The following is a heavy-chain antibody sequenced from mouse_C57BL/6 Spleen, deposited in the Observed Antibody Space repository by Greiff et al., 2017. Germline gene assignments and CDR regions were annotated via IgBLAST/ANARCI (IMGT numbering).Heavy chain of an antibody. CDR3: TDYYYGSSNWYFDV. D-gene: IGHD1-1*01. CDR2: IDPGTGGT. CDR1: GYTFTDYE. J-gene: IGHJ1*03. V-gene: IGHV1-15*01. Sequence: VHLVESGAELVRPGASVTLSCKASGYTFTDYEMHWVKQTPVHGLEWIGAIDPGTGGTAYNQKFKGKAILTADKSSITAYMELRSLTSEDSAFYYCTDYYYGSSNWYFDVWGTGTTVTVSS.